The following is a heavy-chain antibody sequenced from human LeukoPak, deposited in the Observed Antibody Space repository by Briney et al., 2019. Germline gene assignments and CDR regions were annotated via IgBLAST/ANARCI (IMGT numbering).Heavy chain of an antibody. J-gene: IGHJ6*02. D-gene: IGHD1-14*01. V-gene: IGHV1-3*01. CDR2: INAGNGNT. CDR1: SYTFTSYG. Sequence: ASVKVSCKASSYTFTSYGISWVRQAPGQRLEWMGWINAGNGNTKYSQKFQGRVTITRDTSASTAYMELSSLRSEDTAVYYCARDHREEGMDVWGQGTTVTVSS. CDR3: ARDHREEGMDV.